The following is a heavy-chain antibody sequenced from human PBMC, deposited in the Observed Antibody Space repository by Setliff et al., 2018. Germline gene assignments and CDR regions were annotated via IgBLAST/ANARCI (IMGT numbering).Heavy chain of an antibody. CDR3: ARVYAYSYGFDY. CDR1: GFTFSSYT. D-gene: IGHD3-16*01. J-gene: IGHJ4*02. CDR2: ISSSSSFI. Sequence: GGSLRLSCAASGFTFSSYTMNWVRQAPGKGLEWVSSISSSSSFIHYADSVKGRFTISRDNAKNSLYLQMNSLRAEDTAAYYCARVYAYSYGFDYWGQGTPVTVSS. V-gene: IGHV3-21*01.